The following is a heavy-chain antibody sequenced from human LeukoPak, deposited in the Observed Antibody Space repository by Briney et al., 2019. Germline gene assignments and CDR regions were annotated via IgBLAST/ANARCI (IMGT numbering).Heavy chain of an antibody. Sequence: SETLSLTCAVYGGSFSGYYWNWISRPPGKGLEWIGEINHSGSTTYNPSLKSRVTISVDTSKNQFSLKLSSVTAADTAVYYCATSPATSRNYWGQGTLVTVSS. CDR3: ATSPATSRNY. CDR1: GGSFSGYY. V-gene: IGHV4-34*01. J-gene: IGHJ4*02. CDR2: INHSGST. D-gene: IGHD2-15*01.